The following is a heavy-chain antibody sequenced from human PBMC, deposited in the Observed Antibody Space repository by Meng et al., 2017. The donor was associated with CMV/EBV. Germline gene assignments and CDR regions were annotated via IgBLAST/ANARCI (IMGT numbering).Heavy chain of an antibody. D-gene: IGHD2-2*01. CDR1: GFTFSTYV. CDR2: VSYDGSNK. Sequence: GGSLRLSCAASGFTFSTYVMHWVRQAPGKGMGCVAVVSYDGSNKYYADSVKGRFTISRDNSKKTLYLQMNSLRVADTAIYYCARDISPSLYHYYGMDVWGQGTTVTVSS. V-gene: IGHV3-30-3*01. J-gene: IGHJ6*02. CDR3: ARDISPSLYHYYGMDV.